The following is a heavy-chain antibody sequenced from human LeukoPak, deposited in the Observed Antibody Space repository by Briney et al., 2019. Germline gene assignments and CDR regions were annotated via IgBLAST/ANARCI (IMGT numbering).Heavy chain of an antibody. CDR1: GFTFSNYW. V-gene: IGHV3-15*01. CDR3: TTETRFKKFDY. Sequence: GGSLRLSCEVSGFTFSNYWMMWVRQAPGKGLEWVGRIKSKTDGGTTDYAAPVKGRFTISRDDSKNTLYLQMNSLKTEDTAVYYCTTETRFKKFDYWGQGTLVTVSS. CDR2: IKSKTDGGTT. J-gene: IGHJ4*02.